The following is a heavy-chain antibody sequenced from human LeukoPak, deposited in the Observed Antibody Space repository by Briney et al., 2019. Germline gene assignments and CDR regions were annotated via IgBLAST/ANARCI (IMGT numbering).Heavy chain of an antibody. D-gene: IGHD6-6*01. J-gene: IGHJ4*02. V-gene: IGHV4-38-2*02. CDR2: IYHSGST. Sequence: SETLSLTCTVSGYSISSGYYWGWIRPPPGKGLEWIGSIYHSGSTYYNPSLNSRVTISVDTSKNQFSLKLSSVTAADTAVYYCARDSSSSYYVDYWGQGTLVTVSS. CDR1: GYSISSGYY. CDR3: ARDSSSSYYVDY.